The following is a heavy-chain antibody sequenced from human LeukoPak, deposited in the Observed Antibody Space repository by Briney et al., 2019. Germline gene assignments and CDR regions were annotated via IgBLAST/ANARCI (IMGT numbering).Heavy chain of an antibody. CDR3: ATWNSDWEFAY. CDR2: IKEDGSDK. D-gene: IGHD1/OR15-1a*01. J-gene: IGHJ4*02. V-gene: IGHV3-7*05. Sequence: PGRSLRLSCAASGFTFSNFAMHWVRQAPGKGLEWVAHIKEDGSDKYYVDSVTGRFTISRDNTKNSLYLQMSSLRAEDTAVYYCATWNSDWEFAYWGQGTLVSVSS. CDR1: GFTFSNFA.